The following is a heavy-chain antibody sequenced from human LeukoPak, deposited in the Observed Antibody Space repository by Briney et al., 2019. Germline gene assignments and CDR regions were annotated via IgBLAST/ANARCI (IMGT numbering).Heavy chain of an antibody. J-gene: IGHJ4*02. V-gene: IGHV3-23*01. CDR2: TSSSDAGT. D-gene: IGHD2-21*01. CDR1: GFTFSTYA. Sequence: GGSLRLSCAASGFTFSTYAMSWGRQTPGKGLEWVAATSSSDAGTYHADSVRGRFTISRDNSKNTLYLQMNSLRAEDAAVYFCAKAPVTSCRGAYCYPFDSWGQGTLVTVSS. CDR3: AKAPVTSCRGAYCYPFDS.